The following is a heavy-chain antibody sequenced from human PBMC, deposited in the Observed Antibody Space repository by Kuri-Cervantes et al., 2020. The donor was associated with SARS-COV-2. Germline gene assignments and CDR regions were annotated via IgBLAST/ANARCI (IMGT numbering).Heavy chain of an antibody. CDR2: MFYTGYT. CDR1: GGSFSSGDYY. V-gene: IGHV4-30-4*01. CDR3: ARFPHLSLDASDV. Sequence: LRLSCTVSGGSFSSGDYYWSWIRQPPGKGLEWIAYMFYTGYTYSNPSLKSRLTTSVDTSKNQFSLKLSSVTAADTAVYYCARFPHLSLDASDVWGQGTVVTVSS. J-gene: IGHJ3*01.